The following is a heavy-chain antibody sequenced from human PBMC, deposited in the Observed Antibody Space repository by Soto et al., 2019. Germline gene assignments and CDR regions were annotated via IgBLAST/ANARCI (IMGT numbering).Heavy chain of an antibody. CDR3: AHSGPTSXXXXXSWFDP. CDR2: IYWNDDK. Sequence: GSGPTLVNPTQTLTLTCTFSAFSLSTSGVGVGWIRQPPGKALEWLALIYWNDDKRYSPSLKSRLTITKDTSKNQVVLTMTNMDPVDTATYYCAHSGPTSXXXXXSWFDPWGQGTLVTVSS. J-gene: IGHJ5*02. CDR1: AFSLSTSGVG. D-gene: IGHD2-2*01. V-gene: IGHV2-5*01.